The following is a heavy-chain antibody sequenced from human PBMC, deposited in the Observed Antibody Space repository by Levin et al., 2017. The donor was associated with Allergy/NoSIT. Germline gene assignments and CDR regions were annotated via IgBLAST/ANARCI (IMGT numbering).Heavy chain of an antibody. Sequence: GESLKISCAASGFTFSSYGMHWVRQAPGKGLEWVAVISYDGSNKYYADSVKGRFTISRDNSKNTLYLQMNSLRAEDTAVYYCAKGRKWELRDPFDYWGQGTLVTVSS. V-gene: IGHV3-30*18. CDR1: GFTFSSYG. CDR3: AKGRKWELRDPFDY. J-gene: IGHJ4*02. D-gene: IGHD1-26*01. CDR2: ISYDGSNK.